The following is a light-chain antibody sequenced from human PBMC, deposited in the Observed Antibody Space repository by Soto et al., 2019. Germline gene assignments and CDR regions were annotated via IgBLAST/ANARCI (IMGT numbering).Light chain of an antibody. CDR3: QQRSDWPPRIT. CDR2: DAS. J-gene: IGKJ5*01. V-gene: IGKV3-11*01. Sequence: EVVLTQSPATLSVSPGAGSTLSCRASQSVGSNLAWYQQKPGQAPRLLIYDASNRATGIPARFSGSGSGTDFNLTISSLEPEDFAVYYCQQRSDWPPRITFGQGTRLEIK. CDR1: QSVGSN.